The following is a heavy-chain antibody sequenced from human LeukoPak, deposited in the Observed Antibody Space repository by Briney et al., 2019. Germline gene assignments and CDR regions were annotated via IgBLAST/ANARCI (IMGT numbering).Heavy chain of an antibody. V-gene: IGHV3-11*01. CDR1: GFTFSDYY. Sequence: GGSLRLSCAASGFTFSDYYMSWIRQAPGKGLEWVSYISSSGSTIYYADSVKGRFTISRDNAKNSLYLQMNSLRAEDTAVYYCARATRGYYDSSGYYDNWFDPWGQGTLVTVSS. J-gene: IGHJ5*02. CDR2: ISSSGSTI. D-gene: IGHD3-22*01. CDR3: ARATRGYYDSSGYYDNWFDP.